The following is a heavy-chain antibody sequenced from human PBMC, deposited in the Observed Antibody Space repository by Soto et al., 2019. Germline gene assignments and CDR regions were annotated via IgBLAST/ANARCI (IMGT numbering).Heavy chain of an antibody. Sequence: GGSLRLSCAASGFTFSDYAMTWVRQAPGKGLEWVSTISSTGTSIYYADSVQGRFTISRDNPKNTLFLQVSSLRAEDTALYYCAKAWRPRSAGPRTLYHYYYMDVWGEGTTVTVSS. CDR3: AKAWRPRSAGPRTLYHYYYMDV. CDR1: GFTFSDYA. CDR2: ISSTGTSI. D-gene: IGHD1-1*01. V-gene: IGHV3-23*01. J-gene: IGHJ6*03.